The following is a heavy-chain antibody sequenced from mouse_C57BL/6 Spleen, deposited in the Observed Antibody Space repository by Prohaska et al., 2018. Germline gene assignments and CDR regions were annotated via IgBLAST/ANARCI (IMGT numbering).Heavy chain of an antibody. CDR2: IKPASSTI. CDR3: ARLLGDY. V-gene: IGHV4-1*01. J-gene: IGHJ4*01. Sequence: EVKLLHSVGGLVPPGGSLKLSCSASVSDFSRYWMSWVRQTPGKGQEWIGEIKPASSTINYAPSVKDKVIISRDNAKNTLYLQMSKVRSEDTALYYCARLLGDYWRQGTSVTVSS. CDR1: VSDFSRYW.